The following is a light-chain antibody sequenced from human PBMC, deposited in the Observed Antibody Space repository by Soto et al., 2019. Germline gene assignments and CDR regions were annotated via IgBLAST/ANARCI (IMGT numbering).Light chain of an antibody. CDR2: NVS. V-gene: IGLV2-14*01. Sequence: QSALTQPASVSGSPGQSITISCTATTSDVGDYNYVSWYQQYPGKAPKPIIYNVSNRPSGVSNRFAGSKSGDTASLTISGHQAEDEADYYGSSYTSRSSVIFGGGTKLTV. CDR3: SSYTSRSSVI. J-gene: IGLJ2*01. CDR1: TSDVGDYNY.